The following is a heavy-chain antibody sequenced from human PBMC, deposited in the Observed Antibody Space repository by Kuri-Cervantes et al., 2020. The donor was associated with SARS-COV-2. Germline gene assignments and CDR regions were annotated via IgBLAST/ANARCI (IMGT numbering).Heavy chain of an antibody. V-gene: IGHV3-23*01. CDR3: AKAALGYCSGGSCYNNWFDP. J-gene: IGHJ5*02. D-gene: IGHD2-15*01. CDR1: GFNFDNYA. Sequence: GESLKISCAASGFNFDNYAMYWVRQAPGKGLEWVSGVSDDGATTYYADSVKGRFTISRDNSKNTLYLQMNSLRAEDTAVYYCAKAALGYCSGGSCYNNWFDPWGQGTLVTVSS. CDR2: VSDDGATT.